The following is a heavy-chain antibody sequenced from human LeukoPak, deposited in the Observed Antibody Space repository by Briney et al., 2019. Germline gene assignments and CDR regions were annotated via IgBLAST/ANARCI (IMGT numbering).Heavy chain of an antibody. CDR3: ARDSHIVVVPAAVQGWFDP. CDR1: GFTFSSYS. D-gene: IGHD2-2*01. J-gene: IGHJ5*02. CDR2: ISSISSYI. V-gene: IGHV3-21*01. Sequence: PGGSLRLSCAASGFTFSSYSMNWVRQAPGKGLDWVSSISSISSYIYYADSVKGRFTISRDNAKNSLYLQMNSLRAEDTAVYYCARDSHIVVVPAAVQGWFDPWGQGTLVTVSS.